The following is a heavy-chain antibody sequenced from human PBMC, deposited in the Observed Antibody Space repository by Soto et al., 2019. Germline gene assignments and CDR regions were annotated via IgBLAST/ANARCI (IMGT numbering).Heavy chain of an antibody. Sequence: DVQLVQSGAEVKKPGESLTISCKASGYSFTDYWITWVRQMPGKGLEWMGRIDPRDSQRNYSPSFQGHVTISADKSSSTAYLQWNSLKASDTAMYYCARTGYGNWLDPWGQGTLVTVSS. CDR3: ARTGYGNWLDP. J-gene: IGHJ5*02. CDR2: IDPRDSQR. CDR1: GYSFTDYW. V-gene: IGHV5-10-1*03. D-gene: IGHD3-10*01.